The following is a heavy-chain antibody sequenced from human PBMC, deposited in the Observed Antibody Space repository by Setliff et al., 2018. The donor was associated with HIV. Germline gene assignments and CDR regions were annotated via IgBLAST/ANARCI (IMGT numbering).Heavy chain of an antibody. Sequence: SETLSLTCAVYGGSFSGYYWSWIRQPPGKGLEWIGEINHSGSTNYNPSLKSRVTISVDTSKNQFSLKLSSVTAADTAVYYCARGSWYYDILPGYRPHPFDYWGQGTLVTVSS. D-gene: IGHD3-9*01. CDR2: INHSGST. J-gene: IGHJ4*02. CDR3: ARGSWYYDILPGYRPHPFDY. CDR1: GGSFSGYY. V-gene: IGHV4-34*01.